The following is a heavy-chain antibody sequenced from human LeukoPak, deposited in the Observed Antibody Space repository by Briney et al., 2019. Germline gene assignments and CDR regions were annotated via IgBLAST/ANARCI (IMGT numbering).Heavy chain of an antibody. CDR3: ARDLVVADAFDY. CDR1: GGSISSYY. V-gene: IGHV4-4*07. D-gene: IGHD2-15*01. Sequence: SETLFLTCTVSGGSISSYYWSWIRQPAGKGLEWIGRIYTSGSTNYNPSLKSRVTMSVDTSKNQFSLKLSSVTAADTAVYYCARDLVVADAFDYWGQGTLVTVSS. CDR2: IYTSGST. J-gene: IGHJ4*02.